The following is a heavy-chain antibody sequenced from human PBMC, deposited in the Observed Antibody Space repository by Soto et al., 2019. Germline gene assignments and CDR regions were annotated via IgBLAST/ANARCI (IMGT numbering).Heavy chain of an antibody. CDR3: AKFLPRFYGGNPGGGMDV. J-gene: IGHJ6*02. CDR2: ISGSGGST. D-gene: IGHD4-17*01. Sequence: PGGSLRLSCAASGFTFSSYAMSWVRQAPGKGLEWVSAISGSGGSTYYADSVKGRFTISRDNSKNTLYLQMNSLRAEDTAVYYCAKFLPRFYGGNPGGGMDVWGQGTTVTVSS. V-gene: IGHV3-23*01. CDR1: GFTFSSYA.